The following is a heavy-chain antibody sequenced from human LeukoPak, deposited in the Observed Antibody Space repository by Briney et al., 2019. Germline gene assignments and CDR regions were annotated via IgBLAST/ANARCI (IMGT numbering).Heavy chain of an antibody. D-gene: IGHD1-26*01. V-gene: IGHV3-74*01. CDR1: GFTFSSYW. J-gene: IGHJ4*02. CDR3: SRGVGATDS. Sequence: WGSLRLSCIASGFTFSSYWMHWVRQAPGKGLEWVSRMTSDVSSTSHADSLKGRFTIATDNAKNTLYLQMNSLRAEDTAVYYCSRGVGATDSWGQGTLVTVSS. CDR2: MTSDVSST.